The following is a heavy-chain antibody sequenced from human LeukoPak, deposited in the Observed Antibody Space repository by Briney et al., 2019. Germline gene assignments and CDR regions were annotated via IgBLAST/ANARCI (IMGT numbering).Heavy chain of an antibody. CDR1: GFTFSGYS. J-gene: IGHJ4*02. V-gene: IGHV3-21*01. D-gene: IGHD6-19*01. CDR2: ISSSSSYI. Sequence: GSLRLSCAASGFTFSGYSMNWVRQAPGKGLEWVSSISSSSSYIYYADSVKGRFTISRDNAKNSLYLQMNSLRAEDTAVYYCARDPDSSGWYRADYWGQGTLVTVSS. CDR3: ARDPDSSGWYRADY.